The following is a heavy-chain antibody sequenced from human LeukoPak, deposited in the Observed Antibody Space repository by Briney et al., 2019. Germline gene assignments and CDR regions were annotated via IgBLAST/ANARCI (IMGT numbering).Heavy chain of an antibody. CDR3: ARGSGGIVVVVAATSWYFDL. CDR2: INHSGST. CDR1: GGSFSGYY. J-gene: IGHJ2*01. D-gene: IGHD2-15*01. V-gene: IGHV4-34*01. Sequence: KPSETLSLTCAVYGGSFSGYYWRWIRQPPGKGLEWIGDINHSGSTNYNPSLKSRVTISVDTSKNQFSLKLSSVTAADTAVYYCARGSGGIVVVVAATSWYFDLWGRDTLVTVSS.